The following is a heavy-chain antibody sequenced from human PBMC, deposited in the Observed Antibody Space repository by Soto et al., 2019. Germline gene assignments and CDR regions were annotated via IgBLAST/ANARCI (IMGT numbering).Heavy chain of an antibody. CDR2: MNPNSGNT. CDR1: GYTFTNYD. CDR3: ARGYYYGSGSSRDY. D-gene: IGHD3-10*01. Sequence: QVQLVQSGAEVKKPGASVKVSCKASGYTFTNYDINWVRQATGQGLEWMGWMNPNSGNTGYAQKFQGRVSMTRHTSISTAYMELSSLRSEDTAVYYCARGYYYGSGSSRDYWGQGTLVTVSS. J-gene: IGHJ4*02. V-gene: IGHV1-8*01.